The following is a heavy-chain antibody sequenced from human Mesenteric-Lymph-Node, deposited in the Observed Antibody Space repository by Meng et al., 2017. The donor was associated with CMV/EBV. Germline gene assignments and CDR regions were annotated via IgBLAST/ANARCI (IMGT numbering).Heavy chain of an antibody. CDR3: ARQSDYGGNYYYFDY. Sequence: ASVKVSCKASGYTFISHYMHLVRQAPGQGLECLGWINPNSGGTNLAQKFQGRVTLTTDTSTNTAYMDLYSLRSDDTAVYYCARQSDYGGNYYYFDYWGQGALVTVSS. J-gene: IGHJ4*02. V-gene: IGHV1-2*02. CDR1: GYTFISHY. CDR2: INPNSGGT. D-gene: IGHD4/OR15-4a*01.